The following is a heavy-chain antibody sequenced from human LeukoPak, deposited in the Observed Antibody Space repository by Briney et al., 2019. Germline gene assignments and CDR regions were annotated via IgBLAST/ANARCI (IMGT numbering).Heavy chain of an antibody. Sequence: GGSLRLSCAASGFIFSSYGMSWVRQAPGKGLEWVSAISGSGGSTYYADSVKGRFTIARDNSKNTLYMQINSLRAEDTAVYYCAREKEGYCSRTSCYLDYYYYYMDVWGKGTTVTISS. J-gene: IGHJ6*03. CDR1: GFIFSSYG. D-gene: IGHD2-2*01. V-gene: IGHV3-23*01. CDR3: AREKEGYCSRTSCYLDYYYYYMDV. CDR2: ISGSGGST.